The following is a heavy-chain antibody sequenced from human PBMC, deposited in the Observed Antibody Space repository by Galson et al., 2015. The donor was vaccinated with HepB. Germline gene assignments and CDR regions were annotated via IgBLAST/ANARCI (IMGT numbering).Heavy chain of an antibody. D-gene: IGHD2-15*01. Sequence: QSGAEVKKPGESLRISCKGSGYSFTSYWISWVRQMPGKGLEWMGRIDPSDSYTNYSPSFQGHVTISADKSISTAYLQWSSLKASDTAMYCCARLSRFDYYYYGMDVWGQGTTVTVSS. V-gene: IGHV5-10-1*01. CDR2: IDPSDSYT. CDR3: ARLSRFDYYYYGMDV. J-gene: IGHJ6*02. CDR1: GYSFTSYW.